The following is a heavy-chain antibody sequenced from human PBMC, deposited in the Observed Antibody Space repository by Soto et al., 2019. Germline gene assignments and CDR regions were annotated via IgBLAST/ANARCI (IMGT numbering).Heavy chain of an antibody. CDR1: GFTFSSYS. Sequence: GGSLRLSCAASGFTFSSYSMNWVRQAPGKGLEWVSSSSSSSSYIYYADSVKGRFTISRDNAKNSLYLQMNSLRAEDTAVYYCAREGAVAGTLDYWGQGTLVTVSS. J-gene: IGHJ4*02. CDR3: AREGAVAGTLDY. V-gene: IGHV3-21*01. CDR2: SSSSSSYI. D-gene: IGHD6-19*01.